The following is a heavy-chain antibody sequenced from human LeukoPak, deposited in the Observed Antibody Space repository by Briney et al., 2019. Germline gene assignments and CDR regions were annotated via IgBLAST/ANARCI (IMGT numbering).Heavy chain of an antibody. J-gene: IGHJ6*02. CDR2: INPNSGGT. D-gene: IGHD3-22*01. CDR1: GYTFTGYY. CDR3: ASAGSGSGYPDV. V-gene: IGHV1-2*06. Sequence: ASVKVSCKASGYTFTGYYMHWVRQAPGQGLEWMGRINPNSGGTNYAQKFQGRVTMTGDTSISTAYMELSRLRSDDTAVYYCASAGSGSGYPDVWGQGTTVTVSS.